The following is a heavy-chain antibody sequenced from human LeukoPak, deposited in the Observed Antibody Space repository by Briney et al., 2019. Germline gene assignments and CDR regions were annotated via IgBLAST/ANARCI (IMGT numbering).Heavy chain of an antibody. Sequence: GESLRLSCAASGFTFSSYGMHWVRQAPGKGLEWVAFIRYDGSNKYYADSVKGRFTISRDNSKNTLYLQMNSLRAEDTAVYYCAKENGDCSSTSCYDYWGQGTLVTVSS. V-gene: IGHV3-30*02. D-gene: IGHD2-2*01. CDR3: AKENGDCSSTSCYDY. CDR1: GFTFSSYG. CDR2: IRYDGSNK. J-gene: IGHJ4*02.